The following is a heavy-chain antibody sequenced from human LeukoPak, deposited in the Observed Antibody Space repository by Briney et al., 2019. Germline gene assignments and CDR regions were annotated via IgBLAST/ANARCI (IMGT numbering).Heavy chain of an antibody. D-gene: IGHD1-26*01. CDR3: AREAPKGDVDKFDY. J-gene: IGHJ4*02. CDR2: IIPIFGTA. CDR1: GGTFSSYA. Sequence: GASVKVSCKASGGTFSSYAISWVRQAPGQGLEWMGGIIPIFGTANYAQKFQGRVTITADESTSTAYMELSSLRSEDTAVYYCAREAPKGDVDKFDYWGQGTLVTVSS. V-gene: IGHV1-69*13.